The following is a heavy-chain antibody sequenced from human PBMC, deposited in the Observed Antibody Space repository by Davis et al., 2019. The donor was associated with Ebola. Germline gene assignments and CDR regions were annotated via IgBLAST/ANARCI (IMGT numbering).Heavy chain of an antibody. CDR3: ARCPYYDFWSGSGIDY. V-gene: IGHV3-30*04. J-gene: IGHJ4*02. D-gene: IGHD3-3*01. CDR1: GFTFSSYA. CDR2: LSYDGSRK. Sequence: PGGSLRLSCAASGFTFSSYAMHWVRQAPGKGLEWVAILSYDGSRKYYADSVKGRFTISRDNSKNTLYLQMNSLRAEDTALYYCARCPYYDFWSGSGIDYWGQGTLVTVSS.